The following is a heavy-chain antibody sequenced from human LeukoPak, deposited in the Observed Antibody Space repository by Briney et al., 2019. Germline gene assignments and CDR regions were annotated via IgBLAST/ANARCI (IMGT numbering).Heavy chain of an antibody. V-gene: IGHV3-7*03. Sequence: GGSLRLSCAASGFSFRTYWMSWVRQAPGKGLEWVANINQDGSEKFSLDSVRGRFTISRDNAKNSLFLQMISLRAEDTAVFYCARGGTTGWNFLDYWGRGTLAAVSS. CDR3: ARGGTTGWNFLDY. CDR1: GFSFRTYW. J-gene: IGHJ4*02. D-gene: IGHD6-19*01. CDR2: INQDGSEK.